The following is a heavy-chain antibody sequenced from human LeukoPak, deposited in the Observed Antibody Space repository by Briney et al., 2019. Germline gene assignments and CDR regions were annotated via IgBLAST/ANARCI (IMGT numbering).Heavy chain of an antibody. Sequence: PGGSLRLSCAASGFTVSTSFMSWVRQAPGKGLEWVSLIYSGGSTYYPDSVRGRFTISRDNSQNTLHLQMNSLRAEDTAIYYCARYATGWSSAFDMWGQGTMVTVSS. J-gene: IGHJ3*02. CDR1: GFTVSTSF. CDR2: IYSGGST. CDR3: ARYATGWSSAFDM. D-gene: IGHD6-19*01. V-gene: IGHV3-66*01.